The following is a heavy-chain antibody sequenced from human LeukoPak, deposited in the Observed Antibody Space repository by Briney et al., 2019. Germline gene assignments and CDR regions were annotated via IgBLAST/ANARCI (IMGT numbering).Heavy chain of an antibody. Sequence: ASVKVSCKASGYTFTSYYMHWVRQAPGQGLEWMGIINPSGGSTIYVQKFQGRVTMTEDTSTDTAYLELSSLRSEDTAVYYCATVGRNYYESSGYYSRKNYNWFDPWGQGTLVTVSS. J-gene: IGHJ5*02. V-gene: IGHV1-46*01. D-gene: IGHD3-22*01. CDR3: ATVGRNYYESSGYYSRKNYNWFDP. CDR2: INPSGGST. CDR1: GYTFTSYY.